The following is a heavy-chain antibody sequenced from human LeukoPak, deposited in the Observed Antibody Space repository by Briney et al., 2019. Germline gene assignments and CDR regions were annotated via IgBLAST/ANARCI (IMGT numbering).Heavy chain of an antibody. J-gene: IGHJ4*02. V-gene: IGHV3-66*01. D-gene: IGHD3-9*01. Sequence: GGSLRLSCAASGFTVSSNYMSWVRQAPGKGLEWVSVIYSGGSTYYSDSVRGGFTTSRNNAENTLYLQMNSLRIEDTAVYYCVRGPDTGYSSDSWAQGTLVTVSS. CDR2: IYSGGST. CDR3: VRGPDTGYSSDS. CDR1: GFTVSSNY.